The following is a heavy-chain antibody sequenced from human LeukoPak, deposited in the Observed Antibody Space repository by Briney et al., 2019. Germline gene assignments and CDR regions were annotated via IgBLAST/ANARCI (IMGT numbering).Heavy chain of an antibody. D-gene: IGHD6-6*01. Sequence: SETLSLTCAVYGGSFSGYYWSWIRQPPGKGLEWIGEINHSGSTNYNPSLKSRVTISVDTSKNQFSLKLSSVIAADTAVYYCARPKEVGRYSSSCGWLEPWRQGTLVTVSS. CDR3: ARPKEVGRYSSSCGWLEP. J-gene: IGHJ5*02. V-gene: IGHV4-34*01. CDR1: GGSFSGYY. CDR2: INHSGST.